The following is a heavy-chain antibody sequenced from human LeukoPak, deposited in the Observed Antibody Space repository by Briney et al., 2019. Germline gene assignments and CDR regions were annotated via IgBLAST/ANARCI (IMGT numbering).Heavy chain of an antibody. CDR1: GFTFSSYW. D-gene: IGHD1-26*01. J-gene: IGHJ4*02. CDR2: INSDGRSK. V-gene: IGHV3-74*01. Sequence: PGGSLRLSCAASGFTFSSYWMHWVRQAPGKGLVWVSRINSDGRSKSYADSVKGRFTISRDNSKNTLYLQMNSLRAEDTAVFYCVRGSPNSGSQYGYWGQGTLVTVSS. CDR3: VRGSPNSGSQYGY.